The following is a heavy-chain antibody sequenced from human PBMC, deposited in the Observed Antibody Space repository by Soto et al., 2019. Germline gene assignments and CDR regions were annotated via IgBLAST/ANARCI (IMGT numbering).Heavy chain of an antibody. J-gene: IGHJ4*02. CDR2: INPNGGGT. CDR1: GYTFTGYY. V-gene: IGHV1-46*01. CDR3: ARIPDKPVSGSS. D-gene: IGHD2-15*01. Sequence: ASAKVSCKASGYTFTGYYIHLLRQSTGQGLEWVVIINPNGGGTSYAQKFQDRFTVTSDTSTSTVYMELSSLRSEDPAVSYCARIPDKPVSGSSRAQGTLVPVSS.